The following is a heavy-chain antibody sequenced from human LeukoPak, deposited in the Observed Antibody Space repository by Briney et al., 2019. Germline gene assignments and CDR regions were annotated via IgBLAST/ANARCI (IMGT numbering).Heavy chain of an antibody. V-gene: IGHV4-4*09. CDR3: ATRGY. J-gene: IGHJ4*02. CDR2: IHTSGST. Sequence: SETLSLTCTVSGGSISSYYWNWIRQPPGKGLEWIGYIHTSGSTNSIPSLKSRVTISLDTSKNQVSLNLSSVTAADTAVYYCATRGYWGQGILVTVSS. CDR1: GGSISSYY.